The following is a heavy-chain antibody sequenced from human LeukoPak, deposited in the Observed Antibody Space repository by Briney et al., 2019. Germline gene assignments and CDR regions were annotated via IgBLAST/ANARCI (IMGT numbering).Heavy chain of an antibody. D-gene: IGHD6-19*01. J-gene: IGHJ4*02. V-gene: IGHV4-39*07. CDR1: GGSISSSSYY. CDR2: IYYSGST. Sequence: PSETLSLTCTVSGGSISSSSYYWGWIRQPPGKGLEWIGSIYYSGSTYYNPSLKSRVTISVDTSKNQFSLKLSSVTAVDTAVYYCARGDNSGWYVFPPEDWGQGTLVTVSS. CDR3: ARGDNSGWYVFPPED.